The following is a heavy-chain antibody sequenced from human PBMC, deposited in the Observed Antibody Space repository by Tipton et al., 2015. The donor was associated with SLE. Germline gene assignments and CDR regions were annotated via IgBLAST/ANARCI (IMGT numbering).Heavy chain of an antibody. CDR3: ARHVPSGCYQGAFDN. CDR2: IYYSGST. CDR1: GGSISSSSYY. J-gene: IGHJ3*02. V-gene: IGHV4-39*07. D-gene: IGHD1-26*01. Sequence: TLSLTCTVSGGSISSSSYYWGWIRQPPGKGLEWIGSIYYSGSTYYNPSLKSRVTISVDTSKNQFSLKLSSVTAADSAVYYWARHVPSGCYQGAFDNWGQGTMVPVSS.